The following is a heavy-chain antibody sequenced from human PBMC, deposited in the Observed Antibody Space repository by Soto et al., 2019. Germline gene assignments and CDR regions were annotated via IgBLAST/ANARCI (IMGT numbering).Heavy chain of an antibody. Sequence: PGGSLRLSCAASGFTFSSYGMHWVRQAPGKGLEWVAVISYDGSNKYYADSVKGRFTISRDNSKNTLYLQMNSLRAEDTAVYYCAKGILELLSYYGMDVWGQGTTVTVSS. D-gene: IGHD1-7*01. V-gene: IGHV3-30*18. CDR3: AKGILELLSYYGMDV. CDR1: GFTFSSYG. CDR2: ISYDGSNK. J-gene: IGHJ6*01.